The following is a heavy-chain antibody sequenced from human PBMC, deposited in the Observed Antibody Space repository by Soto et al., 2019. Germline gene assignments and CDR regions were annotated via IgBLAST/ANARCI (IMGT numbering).Heavy chain of an antibody. Sequence: GGSLRLSCAASGFTFSSYGMHWVRQAPGKGLEWVAVIWYDGSNKYYADSVKGRFTISRDNSKNTLYLQMNSLRAEDTAVYYCARDALDYDILTGYHPGYCFDYWGQGTLVTVSS. CDR1: GFTFSSYG. CDR3: ARDALDYDILTGYHPGYCFDY. J-gene: IGHJ4*02. CDR2: IWYDGSNK. D-gene: IGHD3-9*01. V-gene: IGHV3-33*01.